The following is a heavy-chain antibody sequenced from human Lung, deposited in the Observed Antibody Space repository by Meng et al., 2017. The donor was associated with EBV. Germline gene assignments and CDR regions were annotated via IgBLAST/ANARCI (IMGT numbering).Heavy chain of an antibody. V-gene: IGHV6-1*01. CDR3: ARGATSVFDL. Sequence: QVTLQQAGPGLVKPSQTLPPPWVISGDSVSSSSAAWTWIRQSPSRGLEWLGRTYYRSKWYNDYAVFVKSRITINPDTSKNQFSLQLNSVTPEDTAVYYCARGATSVFDLWGRGTLVTGLL. CDR2: TYYRSKWYN. CDR1: GDSVSSSSAA. J-gene: IGHJ2*01.